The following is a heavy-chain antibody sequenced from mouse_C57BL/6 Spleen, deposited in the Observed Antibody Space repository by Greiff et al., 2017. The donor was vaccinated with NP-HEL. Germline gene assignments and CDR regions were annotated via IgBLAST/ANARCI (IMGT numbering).Heavy chain of an antibody. J-gene: IGHJ3*01. CDR2: IYPGDGDT. Sequence: QVQLKQSGPELVKPGASVKISCKASGYAFSSSWMNWVKQRPGKGLEWIGRIYPGDGDTNYNGKFKGKATLTADKSSSTAYMQLSSLTSEDSAVYFCAPLRTGFAYWGQGTLVTVSA. D-gene: IGHD1-1*01. CDR3: APLRTGFAY. CDR1: GYAFSSSW. V-gene: IGHV1-82*01.